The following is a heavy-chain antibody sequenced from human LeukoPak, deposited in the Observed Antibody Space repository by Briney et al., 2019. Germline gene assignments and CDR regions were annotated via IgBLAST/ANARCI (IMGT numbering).Heavy chain of an antibody. CDR3: ARGRATYY. Sequence: MPSETLSLTCAVYGGSFSGYYWSWIRQPPGKGLEWIGEINHSGSTNYNPSLKSRVTISVDTSKNQFSLEPSSVTAADTAVYYCARGRATYYWGQGTLVTVSS. CDR1: GGSFSGYY. D-gene: IGHD1-26*01. CDR2: INHSGST. V-gene: IGHV4-34*01. J-gene: IGHJ4*02.